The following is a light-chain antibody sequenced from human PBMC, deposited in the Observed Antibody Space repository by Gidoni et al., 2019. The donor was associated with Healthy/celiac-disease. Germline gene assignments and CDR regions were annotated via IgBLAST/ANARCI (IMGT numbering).Light chain of an antibody. CDR3: KQYESSVT. CDR1: QSVLYSSNNKNY. Sequence: DIVMTQSPYSLAVSLGARATINCKSSQSVLYSSNNKNYLAWYQQKPGQPPKLLIYWASTRESGVPDRFSGSGSGTDFTLTISSLQAEDVAVYYCKQYESSVTLGPGTKVDIK. CDR2: WAS. V-gene: IGKV4-1*01. J-gene: IGKJ3*01.